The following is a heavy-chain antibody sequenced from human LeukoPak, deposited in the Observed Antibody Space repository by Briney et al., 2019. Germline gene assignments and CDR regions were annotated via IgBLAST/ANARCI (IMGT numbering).Heavy chain of an antibody. Sequence: PGGSLRLSCAASGFTFSSYWMSWVRQAPGKVLEWVANIKQDGSEKYYVDSVKGRFTISRDNAKNSLYLQMNSLRAEDTAVYYCARDKIVGATYFDYWGQGTLVTVSS. CDR1: GFTFSSYW. J-gene: IGHJ4*02. D-gene: IGHD1-26*01. CDR2: IKQDGSEK. V-gene: IGHV3-7*01. CDR3: ARDKIVGATYFDY.